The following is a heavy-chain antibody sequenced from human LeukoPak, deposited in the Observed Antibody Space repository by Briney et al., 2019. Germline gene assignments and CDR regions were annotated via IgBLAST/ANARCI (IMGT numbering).Heavy chain of an antibody. J-gene: IGHJ4*02. CDR3: ARDQTASLTGDLGYDY. V-gene: IGHV3-21*01. CDR1: GGSISSSN. Sequence: PSGTLSLTCAVSGGSISSSNWWSWVRQPPGKGLEWVSSISSSSSYIYYADSVKGRFTISRGNAKNSLYLQMNSLRAEDTAVYYCARDQTASLTGDLGYDYWGQGTLVTVSS. D-gene: IGHD7-27*01. CDR2: ISSSSSYI.